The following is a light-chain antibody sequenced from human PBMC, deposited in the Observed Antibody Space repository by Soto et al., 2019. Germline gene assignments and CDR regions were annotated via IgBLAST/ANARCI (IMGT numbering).Light chain of an antibody. Sequence: DIVLTQSPGTLSLSPGERATLSCRASQSISNSYLAWYQQKLGQAPRLLIYGASSRATGIPDRFSGSGSGTDFILTISRVEPEDFAVYYCQQYGSSPSWTFGQGTKVDIK. J-gene: IGKJ1*01. CDR2: GAS. CDR3: QQYGSSPSWT. V-gene: IGKV3-20*01. CDR1: QSISNSY.